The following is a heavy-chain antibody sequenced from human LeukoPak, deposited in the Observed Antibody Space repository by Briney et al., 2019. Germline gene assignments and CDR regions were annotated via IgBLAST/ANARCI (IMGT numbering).Heavy chain of an antibody. CDR1: GGSISSSSYY. Sequence: SETLSLTCTVSGGSISSSSYYWGWIRQPPGKGLEWIGSIYYSGSTYYNPSLKSRVTISVDTSKNQFSLKLSSVTAADTAVYYCARELTMVRGVYYWGQGTLVTVSS. D-gene: IGHD3-10*01. CDR3: ARELTMVRGVYY. J-gene: IGHJ4*02. CDR2: IYYSGST. V-gene: IGHV4-39*07.